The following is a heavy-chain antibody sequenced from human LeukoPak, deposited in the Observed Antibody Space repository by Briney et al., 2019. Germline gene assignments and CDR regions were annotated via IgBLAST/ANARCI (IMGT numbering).Heavy chain of an antibody. D-gene: IGHD1-7*01. Sequence: GGSLRLSCAVSGFIVSSNYMSWVRQAPGKGLEWASLISSGGSTYYADSVKGRFTISRDNSNNTLYLQMNSLRAEDTAVFYCATGGNYELNYWGQGTLVTVSS. CDR3: ATGGNYELNY. CDR2: ISSGGST. CDR1: GFIVSSNY. J-gene: IGHJ4*02. V-gene: IGHV3-53*01.